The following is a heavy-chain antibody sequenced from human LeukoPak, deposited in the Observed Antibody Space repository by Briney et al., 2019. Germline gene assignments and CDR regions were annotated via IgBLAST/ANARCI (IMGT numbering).Heavy chain of an antibody. Sequence: SETLSLTCAVYGGSFSGYYLSWIRQPPGKGLEWIGEINHSGSTNYNPSLKSRVTISVDTSKNQFSLKLSSVTAADTAVYYCARSGRYYYDSSGRPFDYWGQGTLVTVSS. CDR3: ARSGRYYYDSSGRPFDY. CDR2: INHSGST. J-gene: IGHJ4*02. V-gene: IGHV4-34*01. CDR1: GGSFSGYY. D-gene: IGHD3-22*01.